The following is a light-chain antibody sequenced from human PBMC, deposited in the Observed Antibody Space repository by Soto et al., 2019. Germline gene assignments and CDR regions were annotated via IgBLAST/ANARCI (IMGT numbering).Light chain of an antibody. CDR2: SNN. CDR3: AAWDDSLNGPVV. Sequence: QAVVTQPTSASGTPGQRVTISCSGSSSNIGSNTVNWYQQLPGTAPKLLIYSNNQRPSGVPDRFSGSKSGTSASLAISGLQSEDEADYYCAAWDDSLNGPVVFGGGTQLTVL. V-gene: IGLV1-44*01. CDR1: SSNIGSNT. J-gene: IGLJ2*01.